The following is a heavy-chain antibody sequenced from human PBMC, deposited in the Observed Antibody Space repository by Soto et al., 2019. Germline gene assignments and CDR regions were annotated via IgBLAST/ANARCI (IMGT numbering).Heavy chain of an antibody. V-gene: IGHV3-23*01. CDR2: ISCCGGTA. D-gene: IGHD6-19*01. CDR3: AKADGEQWLLPHLEN. CDR1: GFNFNKYA. J-gene: IGHJ4*02. Sequence: EVQLLESGGDLVRPGESLRLSCAASGFNFNKYAMSWVRQAPGEGLEWVSGISCCGGTASYADSVKGRFTSARDDSKNTLFLHMNSLRVEDTAEYYCAKADGEQWLLPHLENWGRGTLVTVS.